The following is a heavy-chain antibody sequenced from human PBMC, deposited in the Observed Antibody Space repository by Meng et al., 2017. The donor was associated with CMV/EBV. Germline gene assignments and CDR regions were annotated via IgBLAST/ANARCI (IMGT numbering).Heavy chain of an antibody. CDR3: ASRYCSSTSCRYYGMDV. CDR1: GGTFSSYA. J-gene: IGHJ6*02. Sequence: SVKVSCKASGGTFSSYAISWVRQAPGQGLEWMGGIIPIFGTANYAQKFQGRVTITTDESTSTAYMELSSLRSEDTAVYYCASRYCSSTSCRYYGMDVWGQGTTVTV. V-gene: IGHV1-69*05. CDR2: IIPIFGTA. D-gene: IGHD2-2*01.